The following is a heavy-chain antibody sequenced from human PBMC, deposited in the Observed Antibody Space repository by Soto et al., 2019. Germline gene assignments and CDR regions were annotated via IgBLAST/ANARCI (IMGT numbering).Heavy chain of an antibody. CDR1: GFTFSKAW. D-gene: IGHD6-13*01. CDR3: TADSRGAAAPHLVY. Sequence: EVQLVESGGDLVKSGGSLRLSCAGSGFTFSKAWMNWVRQAPGKGLEWVSRIKSKTDGGAIDYPAPVRGRFTISRDDSKNMLYLQMNSLKTEDTAVYYCTADSRGAAAPHLVYWGQGTLVTVSS. CDR2: IKSKTDGGAI. V-gene: IGHV3-15*07. J-gene: IGHJ4*02.